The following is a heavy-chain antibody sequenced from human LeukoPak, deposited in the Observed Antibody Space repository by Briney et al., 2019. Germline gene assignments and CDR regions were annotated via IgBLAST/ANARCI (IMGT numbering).Heavy chain of an antibody. J-gene: IGHJ4*02. CDR3: ARHEYYDSSGYSPGLPYSFDY. CDR2: IYDSGST. Sequence: PSETLSLTCTVSGGSISSSSYYWGWIRQPPGKGLEWIVSIYDSGSTYYYPSLKRRVTISVNRSKHQFSLELSSVTAADTAVYYCARHEYYDSSGYSPGLPYSFDYWGQGPLVTVSS. D-gene: IGHD3-22*01. CDR1: GGSISSSSYY. V-gene: IGHV4-39*01.